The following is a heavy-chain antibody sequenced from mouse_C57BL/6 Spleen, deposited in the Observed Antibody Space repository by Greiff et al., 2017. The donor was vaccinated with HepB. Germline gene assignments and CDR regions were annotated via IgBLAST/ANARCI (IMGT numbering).Heavy chain of an antibody. J-gene: IGHJ2*01. D-gene: IGHD2-3*01. CDR3: TRVIYDGYYDDY. CDR1: GYTFTDYE. Sequence: QVHVKQSGAELVRPGASVTLSCKASGYTFTDYEMHWVKQTPVHGLEWIGAIDPETGGTAYNQKFKGKAILTADKSSSTAYMELRSLTSEDSAVYYCTRVIYDGYYDDYWGQGTTLTVSS. V-gene: IGHV1-15*01. CDR2: IDPETGGT.